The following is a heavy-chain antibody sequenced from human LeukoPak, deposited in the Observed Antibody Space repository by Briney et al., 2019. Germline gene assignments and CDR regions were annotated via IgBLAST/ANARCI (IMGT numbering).Heavy chain of an antibody. J-gene: IGHJ4*02. CDR1: GITLSNYG. V-gene: IGHV3-23*01. D-gene: IGHD3-22*01. CDR2: ISDSGGRT. CDR3: AKRGVVIRVILVGFHKEAYYFDS. Sequence: QPGGSLLLSCAVSGITLSNYGMSWVRPAPGKGLEWVAGISDSGGRTNYAASVKGRFTISRDSPKNTLHLQMNSLRAEDTAVYFCAKRGVVIRVILVGFHKEAYYFDSWGQGALVTVSS.